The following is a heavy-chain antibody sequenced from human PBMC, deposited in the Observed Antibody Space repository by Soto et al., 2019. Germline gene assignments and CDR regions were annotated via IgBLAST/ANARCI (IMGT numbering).Heavy chain of an antibody. D-gene: IGHD2-2*01. V-gene: IGHV4-61*01. CDR2: AYYRGST. Sequence: SETLSLTCTVSGDSVNTGSYYWSWIRQPPGKGLEWIGYAYYRGSTNYNTSLKSRVTISLDTSKNQFSLKLSSVTAADTAVYFCAIYLLRPAAPRDYYYGMDVWGQGTTVTVSS. CDR1: GDSVNTGSYY. J-gene: IGHJ6*02. CDR3: AIYLLRPAAPRDYYYGMDV.